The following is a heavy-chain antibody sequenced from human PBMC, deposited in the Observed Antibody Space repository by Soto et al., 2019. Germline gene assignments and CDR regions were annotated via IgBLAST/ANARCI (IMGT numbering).Heavy chain of an antibody. J-gene: IGHJ4*02. V-gene: IGHV3-23*01. Sequence: GGSLRLSCAASGFTFSSYAMSWVRQAPGKGLEWVSAISGSGGSTYYADSVKGRFTISRDNSKNTLYLQMNSLRAEDTAVYYCAKVRVRYFDWSDFDYWGQGTLVTVSS. CDR2: ISGSGGST. CDR3: AKVRVRYFDWSDFDY. D-gene: IGHD3-9*01. CDR1: GFTFSSYA.